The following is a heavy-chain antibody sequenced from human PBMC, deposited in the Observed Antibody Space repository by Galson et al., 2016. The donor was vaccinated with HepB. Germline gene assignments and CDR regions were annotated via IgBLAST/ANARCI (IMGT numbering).Heavy chain of an antibody. CDR2: ISTSSWSI. CDR3: ARAVEDALEI. Sequence: SLRLSCAASGFTFRNYGMNWVRQAPGKGLEWVSYISTSSWSIYYADSVKGRFTISRDNAKDSLYLQMNSLSDEDTAVYYCARAVEDALEIWGQGTMVTASS. V-gene: IGHV3-48*02. CDR1: GFTFRNYG. J-gene: IGHJ3*02. D-gene: IGHD2-2*01.